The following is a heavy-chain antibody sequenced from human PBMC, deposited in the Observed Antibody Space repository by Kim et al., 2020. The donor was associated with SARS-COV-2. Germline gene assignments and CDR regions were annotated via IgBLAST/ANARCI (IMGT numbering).Heavy chain of an antibody. Sequence: YAQKFQGRVTITADESTSTAYMELSSLRSEDTAVYYCARMGNWNEYYFDYWGQGTLVTVSS. V-gene: IGHV1-69*01. CDR3: ARMGNWNEYYFDY. D-gene: IGHD1-1*01. J-gene: IGHJ4*02.